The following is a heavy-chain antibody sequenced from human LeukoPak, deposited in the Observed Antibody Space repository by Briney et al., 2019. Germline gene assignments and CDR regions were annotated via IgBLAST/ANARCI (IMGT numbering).Heavy chain of an antibody. CDR2: IIPIFGTA. CDR1: GGTFSSYA. V-gene: IGHV1-69*06. CDR3: ARDSDVHCSGGSCTNFDY. Sequence: GASVKVSCKASGGTFSSYAISWVRQAPGQGLEWMGGIIPIFGTANYAQKFQGRVTITADKSTSTAYMELSSLRSEDTAVYYCARDSDVHCSGGSCTNFDYWGQGTLVTVSS. D-gene: IGHD2-15*01. J-gene: IGHJ4*02.